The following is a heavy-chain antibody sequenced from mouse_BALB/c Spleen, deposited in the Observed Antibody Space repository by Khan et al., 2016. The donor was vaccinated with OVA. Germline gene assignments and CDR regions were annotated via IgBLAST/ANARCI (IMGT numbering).Heavy chain of an antibody. Sequence: LEESGAELMKPGASVKISCKATGYTFSSYWIEWVKQRPGHGLEWIGQILPGSGSTNYNEKFKGKATFTADTSSNTAYMQLSRLTSEDSAVYYCARYGNHWYFDVWGAGTTVTVSS. CDR3: ARYGNHWYFDV. J-gene: IGHJ1*01. V-gene: IGHV1-9*01. CDR2: ILPGSGST. D-gene: IGHD2-1*01. CDR1: GYTFSSYW.